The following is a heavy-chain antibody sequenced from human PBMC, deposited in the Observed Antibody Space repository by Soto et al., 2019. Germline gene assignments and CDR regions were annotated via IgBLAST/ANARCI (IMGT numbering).Heavy chain of an antibody. CDR3: ARVRGYSYGYYYYYYGMDV. D-gene: IGHD5-18*01. Sequence: SETLSLTCAVYGGSFSGYYWSWIRQPPGKGLEWIGEINHSGSTNYNPSLKSRVTISVDTSKNQFSLKLSSVTAADTAVYYCARVRGYSYGYYYYYYGMDVWGQGTTVTVSS. CDR1: GGSFSGYY. J-gene: IGHJ6*02. CDR2: INHSGST. V-gene: IGHV4-34*01.